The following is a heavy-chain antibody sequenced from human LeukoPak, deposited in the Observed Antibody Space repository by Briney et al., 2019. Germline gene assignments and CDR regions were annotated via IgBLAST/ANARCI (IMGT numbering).Heavy chain of an antibody. CDR2: IYSDATT. CDR1: GFTVSSNY. CDR3: ARTWVKDRAPGSSDY. V-gene: IGHV3-53*01. J-gene: IGHJ4*02. Sequence: GGSLRLSCAASGFTVSSNYMSWVRQAPGRGLEWVSIIYSDATTYYADSVRGRFTISRDNSQNTLYLQMKSLRGEDTAVYYCARTWVKDRAPGSSDYWGQGTLVTVSS. D-gene: IGHD1-1*01.